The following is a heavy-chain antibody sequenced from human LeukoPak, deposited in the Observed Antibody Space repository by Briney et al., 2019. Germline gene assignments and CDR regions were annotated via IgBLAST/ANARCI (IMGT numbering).Heavy chain of an antibody. CDR1: GYTFTSYG. CDR2: MNPNSGNT. CDR3: ARFRGATRYYYYMDV. V-gene: IGHV1-8*03. Sequence: GASVKVSCKASGYTFTSYGISWVRQAPGQGLEWMGWMNPNSGNTGYAQKFQGRVTITRNTSISTAYMELSSLRSEDTAVYYCARFRGATRYYYYMDVWGKGTTVTVSS. J-gene: IGHJ6*03. D-gene: IGHD1-26*01.